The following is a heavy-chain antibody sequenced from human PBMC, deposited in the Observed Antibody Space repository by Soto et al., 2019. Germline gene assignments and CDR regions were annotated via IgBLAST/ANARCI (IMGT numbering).Heavy chain of an antibody. CDR1: GYTFTGYY. D-gene: IGHD3-10*01. CDR3: ATPGRLRGVIDGMDV. Sequence: GASVKVSCKASGYTFTGYYMHWVRQAPGQGLEWMGWINPNSSVTNYAQKFQGRVTMTEDTSTDTAYMELSSLRSEDTAVYYCATPGRLRGVIDGMDVWGQGTTVTVSS. V-gene: IGHV1-2*02. CDR2: INPNSSVT. J-gene: IGHJ6*02.